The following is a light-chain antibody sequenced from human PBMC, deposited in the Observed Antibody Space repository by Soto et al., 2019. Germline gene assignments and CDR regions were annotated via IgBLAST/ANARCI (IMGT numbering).Light chain of an antibody. J-gene: IGLJ3*02. CDR3: CSYAGNSPWV. CDR1: SSDVGSYKF. Sequence: QSALTQPASVSGSPGQSITLSCTGTSSDVGSYKFVSWYQQHPGKAPKLLVFEGSRRPSGVSNRFSGSKSGNTASLTISGLQAEDEADYYCCSYAGNSPWVFGGGTKLTVL. CDR2: EGS. V-gene: IGLV2-23*01.